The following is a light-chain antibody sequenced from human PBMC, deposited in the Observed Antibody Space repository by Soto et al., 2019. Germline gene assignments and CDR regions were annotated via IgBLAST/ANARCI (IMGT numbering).Light chain of an antibody. CDR3: CSHTTSKTYV. J-gene: IGLJ1*01. V-gene: IGLV2-14*01. CDR1: SSDIGAYDY. Sequence: QSVLTQPASVSGSPGQSITISCSGTSSDIGAYDYVSWYQQRPGKAPKLMIYDVRNRPSGISTRFSASKSGNTASLTISRLQPEDEADYYCCSHTTSKTYVFGTGTKLTVL. CDR2: DVR.